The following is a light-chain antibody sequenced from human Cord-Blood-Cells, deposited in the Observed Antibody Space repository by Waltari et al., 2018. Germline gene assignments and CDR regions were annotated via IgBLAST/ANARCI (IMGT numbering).Light chain of an antibody. V-gene: IGLV2-23*01. CDR2: EGS. Sequence: QPALTQPAPVSGSPGQSITISCTGTSSDVGSYNLVSWYQQHPGKAPKLIIYEGSKRPSGVSNRFSGSKSGNTASLTISGLQAEDEADYYCCSYAGSSTLVFGGGTKLTVL. J-gene: IGLJ2*01. CDR3: CSYAGSSTLV. CDR1: SSDVGSYNL.